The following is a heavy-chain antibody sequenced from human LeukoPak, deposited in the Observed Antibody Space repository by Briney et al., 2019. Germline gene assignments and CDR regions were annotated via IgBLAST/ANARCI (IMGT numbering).Heavy chain of an antibody. CDR1: GFPFSIYG. V-gene: IGHV3-23*01. CDR3: AKDRGIISDY. CDR2: ISPGGGPT. D-gene: IGHD3-10*01. Sequence: GGSLRLSCAGSGFPFSIYGMNWVRQAPGKGLEWVSGISPGGGPTYYADSVKGRFTISRDNSKNTLYLQMNSLRAEDTAVYYCAKDRGIISDYWGQGTLVTVSS. J-gene: IGHJ4*02.